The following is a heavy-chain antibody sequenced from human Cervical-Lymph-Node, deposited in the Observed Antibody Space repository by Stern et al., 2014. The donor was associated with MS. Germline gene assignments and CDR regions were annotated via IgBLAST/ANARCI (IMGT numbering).Heavy chain of an antibody. CDR3: ARGVATIQGTDWFDP. D-gene: IGHD5-12*01. J-gene: IGHJ5*02. CDR2: IIPVLGIT. V-gene: IGHV1-69*09. Sequence: VQLVESGAEVRKPGSSVKVSCKASGVMFSSFAISWMRQAPGQRFEWMGGIIPVLGITTYAQKFPARLPISAGKSSTTAYMELSNLRSEDTALYYCARGVATIQGTDWFDPWGQGTLVTVSS. CDR1: GVMFSSFA.